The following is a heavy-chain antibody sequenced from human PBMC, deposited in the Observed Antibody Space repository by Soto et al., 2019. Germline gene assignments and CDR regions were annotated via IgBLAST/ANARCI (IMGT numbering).Heavy chain of an antibody. Sequence: QVQLVESGGGVVQTGRSLRLSCAASGFTFSSYGMHWVRQAPGKGLEWVAVIWYDGSNKYYADSVKGRFTISRDNSKNTLYLQMNSLRAEDTAVYYCARDRNFDWFFDYWGQGTLVTVSS. CDR1: GFTFSSYG. V-gene: IGHV3-33*01. J-gene: IGHJ4*02. D-gene: IGHD3-9*01. CDR2: IWYDGSNK. CDR3: ARDRNFDWFFDY.